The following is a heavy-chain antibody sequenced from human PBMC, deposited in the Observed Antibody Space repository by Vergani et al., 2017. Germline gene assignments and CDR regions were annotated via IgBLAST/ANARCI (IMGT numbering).Heavy chain of an antibody. CDR3: ARDRDYLGSGSYPYFYYYGLDV. Sequence: EVQLVESGGGLVKRGGSLRLSCAASGFTFRSYSMNWVRQAPGKGLEWVSSISSSSSYIHYSDSLKGRFTISRDNAKSSLYLQMNSLRAEEAGVYYCARDRDYLGSGSYPYFYYYGLDVWGQGTAVTVSS. J-gene: IGHJ6*02. CDR2: ISSSSSYI. V-gene: IGHV3-21*01. CDR1: GFTFRSYS. D-gene: IGHD3-10*01.